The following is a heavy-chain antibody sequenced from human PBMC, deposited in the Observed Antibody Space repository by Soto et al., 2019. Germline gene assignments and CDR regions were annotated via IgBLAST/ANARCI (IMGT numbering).Heavy chain of an antibody. CDR2: INPSGGST. CDR1: GYTFTSYY. V-gene: IGHV1-46*01. CDR3: AREGDGGADFSADYYYGMDV. D-gene: IGHD2-21*01. J-gene: IGHJ6*02. Sequence: QVQLVQSGAEVKKPGASVKVSCKASGYTFTSYYMHWVRQAPGQGLEWMGIINPSGGSTSYAQKCQGRVTMSRDTSTSTGYMELSSLRSEDTAVYYCAREGDGGADFSADYYYGMDVWGQGTTVTVSS.